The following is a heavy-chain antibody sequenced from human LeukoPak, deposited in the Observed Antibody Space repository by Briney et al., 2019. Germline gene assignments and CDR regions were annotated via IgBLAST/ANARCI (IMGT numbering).Heavy chain of an antibody. CDR3: ARGGPAAGRFDY. J-gene: IGHJ4*02. Sequence: GGSLRLSCAASGFTFSSYWMHWVRQAPGKGLEWVSVIYSGGSTYYADSVKGRFTISRDNSKNTLYLQMNSLRAEDTAVYYCARGGPAAGRFDYWGQGTLVTVSS. CDR1: GFTFSSYW. D-gene: IGHD6-13*01. V-gene: IGHV3-66*01. CDR2: IYSGGST.